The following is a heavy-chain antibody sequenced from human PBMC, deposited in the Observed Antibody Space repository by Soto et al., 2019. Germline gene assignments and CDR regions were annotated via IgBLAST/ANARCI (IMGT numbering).Heavy chain of an antibody. CDR1: GFTFSSYS. Sequence: PGGSLRLSCAASGFTFSSYSMNWVRQAPGKGLEWVSSISSSSSYIYYADSVKGRFTISRDNAKNSLYLQMNSLRAEDTAVYYCARELIFPLWFGAGDAFDIWGQGTMVTVSS. CDR2: ISSSSSYI. CDR3: ARELIFPLWFGAGDAFDI. V-gene: IGHV3-21*01. D-gene: IGHD3-10*01. J-gene: IGHJ3*02.